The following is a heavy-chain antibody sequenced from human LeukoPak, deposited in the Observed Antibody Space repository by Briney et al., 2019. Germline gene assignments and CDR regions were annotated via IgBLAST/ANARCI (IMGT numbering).Heavy chain of an antibody. D-gene: IGHD6-19*01. J-gene: IGHJ4*02. V-gene: IGHV1-69*05. Sequence: EASVKVSCKASGGTFSSYAISWVRQAHGQGLEWMGRIIPIFGTANYAQKFQGRVTITTDESTSTAYMELSSLRSEDTAVYYCARDDLLPGSGWYRFDYWGQGTLVTVSS. CDR1: GGTFSSYA. CDR3: ARDDLLPGSGWYRFDY. CDR2: IIPIFGTA.